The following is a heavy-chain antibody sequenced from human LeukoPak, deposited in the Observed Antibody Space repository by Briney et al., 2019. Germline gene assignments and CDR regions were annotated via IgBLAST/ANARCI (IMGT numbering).Heavy chain of an antibody. CDR2: INAGHGNT. CDR1: GFTFTNYA. J-gene: IGHJ4*02. CDR3: ARGRWTSHQLTYYFDY. V-gene: IGHV1-3*01. D-gene: IGHD2-2*01. Sequence: ASVKVSCKASGFTFTNYAIHWVRQAPGQRLEWMGWINAGHGNTKYSQKFQGRVTITRDTSASTAYMELSSLRSEDTAVYYCARGRWTSHQLTYYFDYWGQGTLVTVSS.